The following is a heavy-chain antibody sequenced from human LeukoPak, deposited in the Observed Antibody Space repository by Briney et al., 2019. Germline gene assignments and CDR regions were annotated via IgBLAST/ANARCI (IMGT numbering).Heavy chain of an antibody. D-gene: IGHD2-2*01. J-gene: IGHJ4*02. V-gene: IGHV3-9*01. CDR1: GFTFDDYA. CDR2: ITWNSGII. Sequence: GRSLRLSCAASGFTFDDYAMHWVRQAPGKGLEWVSGITWNSGIIGYADSVKGRFTISRDNAENSLFLQMNSLRAEDTALYYCAKAYCGTSCYFDYWGQGILVTVSS. CDR3: AKAYCGTSCYFDY.